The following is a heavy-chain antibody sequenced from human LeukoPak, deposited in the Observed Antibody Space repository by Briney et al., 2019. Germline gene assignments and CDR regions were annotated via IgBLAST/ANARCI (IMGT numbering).Heavy chain of an antibody. CDR2: IYYSGST. CDR1: GGSISSYY. Sequence: SETLSLTCTVSGGSISSYYWSWIRQPPGKGLEWIGYIYYSGSTNYNPSLKSRVTISVDTSKNQFSLKLSSVTAADTAVYYCARLAVAGRYYYYYMDVWGKGTTVTVSS. V-gene: IGHV4-59*08. D-gene: IGHD6-19*01. J-gene: IGHJ6*03. CDR3: ARLAVAGRYYYYYMDV.